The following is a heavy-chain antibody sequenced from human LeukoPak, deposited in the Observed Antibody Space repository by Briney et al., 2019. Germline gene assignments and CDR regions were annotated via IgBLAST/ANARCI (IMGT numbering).Heavy chain of an antibody. CDR2: IYYSGST. V-gene: IGHV4-59*12. D-gene: IGHD3-10*01. CDR3: ARLFSGSGSYYDY. Sequence: SETLSLTCTVSGGSISSYYWSWIRQPPGKGLEWIGYIYYSGSTNYNPSLKSRVTISVDTSKNQFSLKLSSVTAADTAVYYCARLFSGSGSYYDYWGQGTLVTVSS. J-gene: IGHJ4*02. CDR1: GGSISSYY.